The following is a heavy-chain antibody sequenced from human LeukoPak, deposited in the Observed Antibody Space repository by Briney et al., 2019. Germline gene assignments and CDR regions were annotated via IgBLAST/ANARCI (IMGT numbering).Heavy chain of an antibody. V-gene: IGHV3-74*01. CDR1: GLTFRNYW. D-gene: IGHD1-1*01. Sequence: GGSLRLSCAVSGLTFRNYWMHWVRQAPGKALVWVSRINGDGSDISYADSVKGRFTISRDNAKNTLSLQMSSLTDDDTALYYCTGGFGHNWSPFENWGQGTLVTVSS. CDR2: INGDGSDI. J-gene: IGHJ4*02. CDR3: TGGFGHNWSPFEN.